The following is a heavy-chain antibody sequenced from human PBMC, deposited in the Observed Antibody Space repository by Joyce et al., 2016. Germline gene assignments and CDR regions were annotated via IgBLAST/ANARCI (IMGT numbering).Heavy chain of an antibody. D-gene: IGHD3-22*01. Sequence: EVQLVESGGGLVQPGGSLRLSCAASGFTFSSYSMNWVRQTPGKVLEWVSYSSSSGRTIYYADSVKGRFTISRDNAKNSLYLQMNSLRAEDTAVYYCAREARYYDSSGYPDAFDIWGQATMVTVSS. V-gene: IGHV3-48*04. CDR1: GFTFSSYS. CDR3: AREARYYDSSGYPDAFDI. J-gene: IGHJ3*02. CDR2: SSSSGRTI.